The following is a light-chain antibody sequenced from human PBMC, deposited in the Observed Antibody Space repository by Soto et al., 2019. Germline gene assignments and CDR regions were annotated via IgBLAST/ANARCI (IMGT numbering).Light chain of an antibody. CDR3: AAWDDSLNGYV. Sequence: QSVLTQPPSASGTPGQRVTISCSGGSSNIGTNAVNWYQQLPGTAPKLLIYNNNQRPSGVPDRFSGSKSGTSASLAISGLQSEDEADYCCAAWDDSLNGYVFGTGTKLTVL. CDR2: NNN. J-gene: IGLJ1*01. CDR1: SSNIGTNA. V-gene: IGLV1-44*01.